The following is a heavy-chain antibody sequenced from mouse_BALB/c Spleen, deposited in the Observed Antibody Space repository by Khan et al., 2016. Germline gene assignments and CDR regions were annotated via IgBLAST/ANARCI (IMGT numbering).Heavy chain of an antibody. Sequence: EVQLQESGPGLVKPSQSLSLTRTVTGYSITSDYAWNWIRQFPGNKLVWLGYISYSGDTHYNPSLTSRISITRDTSKNQFFLQLNSVTAEDTATYYCAREDYSWFAYWGQGTLVTVSA. V-gene: IGHV3-2*02. CDR3: AREDYSWFAY. CDR1: GYSITSDYA. CDR2: ISYSGDT. D-gene: IGHD1-1*02. J-gene: IGHJ3*01.